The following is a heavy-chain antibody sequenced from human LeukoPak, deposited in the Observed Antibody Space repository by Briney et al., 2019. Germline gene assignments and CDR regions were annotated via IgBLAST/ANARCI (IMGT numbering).Heavy chain of an antibody. CDR1: GFTVSSNF. D-gene: IGHD3-10*01. J-gene: IGHJ4*02. CDR2: IYSGGST. Sequence: PEGSLRLSCAAPGFTVSSNFMSWVRQAPGKGLEWVSVIYSGGSTYYADSVKGRFTISRDNSKNTLYLQMNRLTAEDTAVYYCARDNGYGSGSFDYWGQGTLVTVSS. CDR3: ARDNGYGSGSFDY. V-gene: IGHV3-66*01.